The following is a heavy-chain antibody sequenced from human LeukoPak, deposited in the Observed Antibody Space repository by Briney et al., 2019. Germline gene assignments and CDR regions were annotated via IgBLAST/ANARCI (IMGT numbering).Heavy chain of an antibody. CDR1: GYTLTELS. D-gene: IGHD6-6*01. Sequence: ASVKVSCKVSGYTLTELSMHWVRQAPGKGLEWMGGFDPEDGETIYAQKFQGRVTMTEDTSTDTAYMELSSLRSEDTAVYYCATDLDSSSPPLEWGQGTLVTVSS. J-gene: IGHJ4*02. V-gene: IGHV1-24*01. CDR3: ATDLDSSSPPLE. CDR2: FDPEDGET.